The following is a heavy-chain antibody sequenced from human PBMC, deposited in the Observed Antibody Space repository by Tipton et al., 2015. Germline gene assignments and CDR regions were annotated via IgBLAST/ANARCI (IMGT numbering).Heavy chain of an antibody. D-gene: IGHD6-19*01. J-gene: IGHJ6*02. CDR1: GGSFSGYS. Sequence: TLSLTCAVYGGSFSGYSWSWIRQPPGKGLEWIGEINHSGRTNYNPSLKSRVITSVDTSKNQFSLRLSSVTAADTAVYYCASRGAGTSHYAMDVWGQGTTVTVSS. V-gene: IGHV4-34*01. CDR2: INHSGRT. CDR3: ASRGAGTSHYAMDV.